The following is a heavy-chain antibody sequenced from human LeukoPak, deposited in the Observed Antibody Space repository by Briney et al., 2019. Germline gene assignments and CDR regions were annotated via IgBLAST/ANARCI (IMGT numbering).Heavy chain of an antibody. CDR1: GFSFSSFG. CDR3: ARDQYDTWSRRGNFDS. J-gene: IGHJ4*02. CDR2: ISYDGSNK. V-gene: IGHV3-30*03. D-gene: IGHD3-3*01. Sequence: SGGSLRLSCAVSGFSFSSFGMHWVRQAPGKGLEWVATISYDGSNKYCAESVKGRFTISSDNSKNTLYLQMNSLRADDTAVYYCARDQYDTWSRRGNFDSWGQGTLVIVSS.